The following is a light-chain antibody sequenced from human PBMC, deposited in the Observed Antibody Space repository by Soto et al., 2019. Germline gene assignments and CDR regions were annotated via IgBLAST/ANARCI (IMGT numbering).Light chain of an antibody. CDR2: GAS. V-gene: IGKV3-20*01. J-gene: IGKJ1*01. CDR3: QQYNKWPPWT. Sequence: MVFKHSPGTLSLSPGERATLSCRASQSVSSSYLAWYQQKPGQAPRLLIYGASSRATGIPDRFSGSGSGTDFTLTISSLQSEDFAVYYCQQYNKWPPWTFGQGTKVDTK. CDR1: QSVSSSY.